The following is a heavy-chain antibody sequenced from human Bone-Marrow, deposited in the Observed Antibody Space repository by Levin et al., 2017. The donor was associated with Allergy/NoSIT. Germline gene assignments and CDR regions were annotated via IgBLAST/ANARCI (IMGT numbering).Heavy chain of an antibody. Sequence: GGSLRLSCAASGFTFSSYEMNWVRQAPGKGLEWVSYISSSGSTIYYADSVKGRFTISRDNAKNSLFLQMNSLRAEDTAVYYCAGWSSGWGFWGQGTLVTVSS. CDR1: GFTFSSYE. CDR3: AGWSSGWGF. CDR2: ISSSGSTI. V-gene: IGHV3-48*03. J-gene: IGHJ4*02. D-gene: IGHD6-19*01.